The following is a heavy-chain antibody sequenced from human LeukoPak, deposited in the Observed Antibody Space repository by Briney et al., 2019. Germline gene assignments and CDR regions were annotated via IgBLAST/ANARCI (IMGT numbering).Heavy chain of an antibody. CDR3: ARETSPTVTTP. J-gene: IGHJ5*02. CDR1: GFTFSSYS. D-gene: IGHD4-17*01. Sequence: PGGSLRLSCAASGFTFSSYSMNWVRQAPGKGLEWVSSISSSSSYIYCADSVKGRFTISRDNAKNSLYLQMNSLRAEDTAVYYCARETSPTVTTPWGQGTLVTVSS. V-gene: IGHV3-21*01. CDR2: ISSSSSYI.